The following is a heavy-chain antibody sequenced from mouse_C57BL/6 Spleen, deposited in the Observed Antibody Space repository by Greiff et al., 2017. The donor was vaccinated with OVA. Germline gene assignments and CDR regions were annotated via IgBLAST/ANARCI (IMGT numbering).Heavy chain of an antibody. CDR3: TRIPITTLGAPAMDY. CDR1: GYTFTDYE. Sequence: VQLQQSGAELVRPGASVTLSCKASGYTFTDYEMHWVKQTPVHGLEWIGAIDPETGGTAYNQKLKGTAILTADKSSSTAYMELRSLTSEDSAGYYCTRIPITTLGAPAMDYWGQGTSVTVSS. D-gene: IGHD1-1*01. J-gene: IGHJ4*01. V-gene: IGHV1-15*01. CDR2: IDPETGGT.